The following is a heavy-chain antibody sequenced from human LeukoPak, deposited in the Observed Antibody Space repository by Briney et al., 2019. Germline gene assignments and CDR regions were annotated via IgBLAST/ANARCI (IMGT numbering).Heavy chain of an antibody. J-gene: IGHJ5*02. Sequence: ASVKVSCKASGYTFTASGISWVRQAPGQGLEWMGWISAYNGNTYYAKKFQGRVTMTTDTSTNTAYMELRRLRSDDTAVYYCARDYYENRTYAFLVGVFDPWGQGTLVTDSS. CDR1: GYTFTASG. D-gene: IGHD3-22*01. CDR3: ARDYYENRTYAFLVGVFDP. CDR2: ISAYNGNT. V-gene: IGHV1-18*01.